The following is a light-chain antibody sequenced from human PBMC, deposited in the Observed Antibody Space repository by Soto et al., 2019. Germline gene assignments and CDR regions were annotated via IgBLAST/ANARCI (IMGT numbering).Light chain of an antibody. CDR3: MQGTDWPPT. CDR2: KVS. Sequence: DVVMTQTPLSLPVTLGQPASISCRSSQSLVYVDGNTYLNWVHQRPGQSPRRLIYKVSNRDSGVPDRFRGSGSGTDFTLKISRVEDEDVGVYYCMQGTDWPPTFGGGTKVDIK. CDR1: QSLVYVDGNTY. V-gene: IGKV2-30*01. J-gene: IGKJ4*01.